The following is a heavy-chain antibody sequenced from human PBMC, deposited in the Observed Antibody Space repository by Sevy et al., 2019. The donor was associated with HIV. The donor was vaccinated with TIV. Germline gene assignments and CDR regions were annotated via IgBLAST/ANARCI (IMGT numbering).Heavy chain of an antibody. CDR3: VKDPAYNFWRGDYGMDV. Sequence: GGSLRLSCSGSGFSFSNSAMNWVRQTPGKGLKYVSAISSDGVSTYYTDSVRGRFTISRDNSKNTLYLQMSSLRVEDTAVYYCVKDPAYNFWRGDYGMDVWGQGTTVTVSS. D-gene: IGHD3-3*01. V-gene: IGHV3-64D*06. J-gene: IGHJ6*02. CDR1: GFSFSNSA. CDR2: ISSDGVST.